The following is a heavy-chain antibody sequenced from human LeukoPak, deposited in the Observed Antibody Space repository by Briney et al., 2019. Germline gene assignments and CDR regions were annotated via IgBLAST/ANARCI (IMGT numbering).Heavy chain of an antibody. Sequence: SGGSLRLSCAASGFTFDDYTMHSVRQAPGKGRGWVSLISWDGGSTYYASCVKGRFTISRDNSKHSLYLQMNSLRTEDTALYYCAKDMTGGEWELHQVAFDIWGQGTMVTVSS. CDR1: GFTFDDYT. CDR2: ISWDGGST. J-gene: IGHJ3*02. D-gene: IGHD1-26*01. V-gene: IGHV3-43*01. CDR3: AKDMTGGEWELHQVAFDI.